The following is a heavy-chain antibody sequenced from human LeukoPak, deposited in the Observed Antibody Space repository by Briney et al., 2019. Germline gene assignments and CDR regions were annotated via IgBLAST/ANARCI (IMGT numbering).Heavy chain of an antibody. D-gene: IGHD2-21*01. CDR1: GFTFSDYY. CDR3: AKDRSDSPYYYYYMDV. J-gene: IGHJ6*03. Sequence: GGSLRLSCAASGFTFSDYYMSWIRQAPGKGLEWVSYISSSGSTIYYADSVKGRFTISRDNSKNTLYLQMNSLRAEDTAVYYCAKDRSDSPYYYYYMDVWGKGTTVTVSS. CDR2: ISSSGSTI. V-gene: IGHV3-11*04.